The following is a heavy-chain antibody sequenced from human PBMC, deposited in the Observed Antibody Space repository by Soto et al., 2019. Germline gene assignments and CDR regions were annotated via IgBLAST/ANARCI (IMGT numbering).Heavy chain of an antibody. V-gene: IGHV5-51*01. CDR3: ARRIIGSRYGMAV. Sequence: PGESLKISCKGSGYSFTSYWIGWVRQMPGKGLEWMGIIYPGDSDTRYSPSFQGQVTISADKSIGTAYLQWSSLKASDTAMYYCARRIIGSRYGMAVWGQGTTVTVSS. CDR2: IYPGDSDT. CDR1: GYSFTSYW. J-gene: IGHJ6*02.